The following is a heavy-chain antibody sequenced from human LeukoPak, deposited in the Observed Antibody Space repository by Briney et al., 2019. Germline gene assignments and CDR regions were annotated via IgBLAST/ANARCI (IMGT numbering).Heavy chain of an antibody. D-gene: IGHD3-3*01. CDR2: ISYDGSNK. Sequence: ARSLRLSCAASGFTFSSYGMHWVRQAPGKGLEWVAVISYDGSNKYYADSVKGRLTISRDNSKNTLYLQMNSLRAEDTAVYYCAKDTDRITIFGVVIDYGMDVWGQGTTVSVSS. CDR1: GFTFSSYG. J-gene: IGHJ6*02. V-gene: IGHV3-30*18. CDR3: AKDTDRITIFGVVIDYGMDV.